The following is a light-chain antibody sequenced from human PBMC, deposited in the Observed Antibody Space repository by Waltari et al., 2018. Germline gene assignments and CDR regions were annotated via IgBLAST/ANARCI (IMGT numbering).Light chain of an antibody. CDR1: ASNIGAGFD. V-gene: IGLV1-40*01. Sequence: QSVLTQPPSVSGAPGQRVTISCPGSASNIGAGFDVHCYQQFPGTAPKLLIYGFTNRPSGVPERFSGSQSGTSASLAITGLHAEDEADYYCQSYDFSMSALFGGGTKLTVL. CDR3: QSYDFSMSAL. CDR2: GFT. J-gene: IGLJ3*02.